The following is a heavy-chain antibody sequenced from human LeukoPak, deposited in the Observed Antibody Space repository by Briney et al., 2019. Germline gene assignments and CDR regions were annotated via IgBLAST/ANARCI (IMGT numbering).Heavy chain of an antibody. J-gene: IGHJ3*02. CDR3: ARDFRYTSPHIDAFDI. Sequence: GASVKVSRKASGYTFTSYGISWVRQAPGQGLEWMGWISPYNGNTNHAHKVQGRLTMTTDTATSTAYMELRSLRSDDTAVYYCARDFRYTSPHIDAFDIWGQGTMATVSP. CDR2: ISPYNGNT. D-gene: IGHD3-16*02. V-gene: IGHV1-18*01. CDR1: GYTFTSYG.